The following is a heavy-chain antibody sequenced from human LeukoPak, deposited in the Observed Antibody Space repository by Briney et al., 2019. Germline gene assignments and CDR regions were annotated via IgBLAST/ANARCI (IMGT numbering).Heavy chain of an antibody. V-gene: IGHV3-48*01. J-gene: IGHJ4*01. CDR1: GFTFSIHG. CDR2: ISSGSRTI. Sequence: TGGSLRLSCAASGFTFSIHGMHWVRQAPGKGLEWTSYISSGSRTITYADSVKGRFTISRDDAKNSLYLQKDSLRAEDTAVYYCARQSPAFDYWGQGTLVTVSS. CDR3: ARQSPAFDY.